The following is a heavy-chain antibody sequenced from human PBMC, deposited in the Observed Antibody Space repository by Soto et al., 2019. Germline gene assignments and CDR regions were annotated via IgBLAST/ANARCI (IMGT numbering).Heavy chain of an antibody. J-gene: IGHJ6*02. D-gene: IGHD2-15*01. Sequence: SETLSLTCTVSGGSISSYYWSWIRQPPGKGLEWIGYIYYRGSTNYNPSLKSRVTISVATSKNQFSLKLSSVTAADTAVYYCARFIGCYDYYYCYLMYFWGQRTTVTVSS. CDR2: IYYRGST. CDR3: ARFIGCYDYYYCYLMYF. V-gene: IGHV4-59*01. CDR1: GGSISSYY.